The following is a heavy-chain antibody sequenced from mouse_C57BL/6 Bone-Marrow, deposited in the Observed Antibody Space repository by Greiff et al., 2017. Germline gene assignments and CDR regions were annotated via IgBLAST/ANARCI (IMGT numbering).Heavy chain of an antibody. V-gene: IGHV1-81*01. CDR3: ARSGLGPYYFDY. CDR1: GYTFTSYG. D-gene: IGHD4-1*01. J-gene: IGHJ2*01. Sequence: FQLQQSGAELARPGASVKLSCKASGYTFTSYGISWVKQRSGQGLEWIGEIYPRSGNTYYNEKFKGKSTLTADKSSSTAYMELRSLTSEDSAVYFGARSGLGPYYFDYWGQGTTLTVSS. CDR2: IYPRSGNT.